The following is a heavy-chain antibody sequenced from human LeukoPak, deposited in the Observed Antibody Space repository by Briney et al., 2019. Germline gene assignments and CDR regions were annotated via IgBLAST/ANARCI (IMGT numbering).Heavy chain of an antibody. J-gene: IGHJ4*02. CDR3: AKSGYNRFDY. D-gene: IGHD5-24*01. V-gene: IGHV3-23*01. CDR2: ISGSGSGGST. CDR1: GFTFSSSA. Sequence: GGSLRLSCAASGFTFSSSAMSWVRQAPGKGLEWVSSISGSGSGGSTYYADSVKGRFTNSKDNSKNTLYLQMNSRRAEDRAVYYCAKSGYNRFDYWGQGTLVTVSS.